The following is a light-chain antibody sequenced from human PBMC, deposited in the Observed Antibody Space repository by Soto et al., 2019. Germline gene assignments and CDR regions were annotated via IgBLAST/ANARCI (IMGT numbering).Light chain of an antibody. CDR2: GAS. CDR1: QSFSNNY. V-gene: IGKV3-20*01. CDR3: QQYGRSGT. Sequence: EIVLTQSPGTLSLSPGERATLSCRASQSFSNNYLAWYQQKPGQAPRLLIYGASNRATGIPDRFSGSGSGTDFTLTISRLEPPDFAVYYCQQYGRSGTFGQGTKVDIK. J-gene: IGKJ1*01.